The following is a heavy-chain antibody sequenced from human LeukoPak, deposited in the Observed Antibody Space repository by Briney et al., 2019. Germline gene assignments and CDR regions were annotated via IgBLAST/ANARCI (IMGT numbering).Heavy chain of an antibody. V-gene: IGHV3-30*04. D-gene: IGHD3-22*01. CDR2: ISYDGNNK. CDR3: ARGPRFAIRMIVVVTKGHFDY. Sequence: GGSLRLSCAASGFTFSNYAMHWVRQAPGKGLEWVAAISYDGNNKYYADSVKGRFTISRDNSKNTLFLQMNSLRAEDTTVYYCARGPRFAIRMIVVVTKGHFDYWGQGTLVTVSS. J-gene: IGHJ4*02. CDR1: GFTFSNYA.